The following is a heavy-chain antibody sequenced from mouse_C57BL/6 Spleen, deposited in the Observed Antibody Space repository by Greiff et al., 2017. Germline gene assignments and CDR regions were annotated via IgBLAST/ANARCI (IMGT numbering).Heavy chain of an antibody. V-gene: IGHV1-53*01. CDR3: ARWEGGQRRIQDY. J-gene: IGHJ2*01. Sequence: QVQLQQPGTELVKPGASVKLSCKASGYTFTSYWMHWVKQRPGQGLEWIGNINPSNGGTNYNEKFKSKATLTVDTSASTAYMQLSSLTSEDSAVYYCARWEGGQRRIQDYWGQGTTLTVYS. CDR1: GYTFTSYW. D-gene: IGHD3-2*02. CDR2: INPSNGGT.